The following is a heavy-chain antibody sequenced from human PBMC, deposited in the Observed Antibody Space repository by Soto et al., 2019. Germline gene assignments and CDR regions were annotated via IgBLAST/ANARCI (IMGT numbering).Heavy chain of an antibody. D-gene: IGHD1-1*01. CDR3: ARGRYGDY. CDR2: ISAHNGNT. V-gene: IGHV1-18*01. Sequence: QVHLVQSGAEVKKPGASVKVSCKASGYTFTNYGITWVRQAPGQGLEWMGWISAHNGNTDYAQKLQGRVIATRDTSTSTAYMELRSLISDDTAVYYCARGRYGDYWGQGALVTVSS. J-gene: IGHJ4*02. CDR1: GYTFTNYG.